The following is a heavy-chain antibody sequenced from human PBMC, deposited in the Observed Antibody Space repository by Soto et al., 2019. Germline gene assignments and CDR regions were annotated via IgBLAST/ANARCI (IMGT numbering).Heavy chain of an antibody. CDR2: IWYDGSNK. V-gene: IGHV3-33*01. CDR3: AMPKRVAAASNALQH. D-gene: IGHD2-15*01. J-gene: IGHJ1*01. CDR1: GFTFSSYG. Sequence: GGSLRLSCAASGFTFSSYGMHWVRQAPGKGLEWVAVIWYDGSNKYYADSVKGRFTISRDNSKNTLYLQMNSLRAEDTAVYYCAMPKRVAAASNALQHWGQGTLVTVSS.